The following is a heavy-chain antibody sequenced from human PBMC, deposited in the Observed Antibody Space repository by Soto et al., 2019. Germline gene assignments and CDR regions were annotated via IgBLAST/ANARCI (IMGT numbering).Heavy chain of an antibody. D-gene: IGHD6-13*01. CDR3: ARGRPRTTGYSASWYRGFDY. CDR2: INPSGGST. CDR1: GYTFTNYY. Sequence: ASVKVSCKASGYTFTNYYIHWVRQAPGQGPEWMGIINPSGGSTSYAQSLQGRVTMTRDTSTSTVYMDLTSLRSDDTAVYYCARGRPRTTGYSASWYRGFDYWGQGTLVTVSS. V-gene: IGHV1-46*01. J-gene: IGHJ4*02.